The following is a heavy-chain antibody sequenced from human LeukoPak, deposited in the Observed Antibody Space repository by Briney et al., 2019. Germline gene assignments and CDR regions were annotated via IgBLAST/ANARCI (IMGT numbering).Heavy chain of an antibody. CDR3: ARTPPQQDCSGGSCYEDYFDY. CDR1: GGSFSGYS. J-gene: IGHJ4*02. D-gene: IGHD2-15*01. CDR2: INHGGNT. V-gene: IGHV4-34*01. Sequence: SETLSLTSAVNGGSFSGYSWSWIRQPPGKGLEWIGEINHGGNTNYNPSLKSRVTISVDTSKNQFSLKLSSVTAADTAMYYCARTPPQQDCSGGSCYEDYFDYWGQGTLVTVSS.